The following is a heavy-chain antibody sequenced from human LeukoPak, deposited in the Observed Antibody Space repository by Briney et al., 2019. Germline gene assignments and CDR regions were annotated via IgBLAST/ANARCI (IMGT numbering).Heavy chain of an antibody. CDR1: GFTFSTYA. CDR3: AKSPFTIPYGMDV. CDR2: VSYDGSSA. J-gene: IGHJ6*02. Sequence: GGSLRLSCAASGFTFSTYAMHWVRQAPGKGLEWVAVVSYDGSSAYYADSVKGRFTISRDNAKNSLYLQMNSLRAEDTAVYYCAKSPFTIPYGMDVWGQGTTVTVSS. D-gene: IGHD3-9*01. V-gene: IGHV3-30-3*01.